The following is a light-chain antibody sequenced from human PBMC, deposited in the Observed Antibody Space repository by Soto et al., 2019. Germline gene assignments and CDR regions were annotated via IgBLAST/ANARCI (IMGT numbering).Light chain of an antibody. CDR2: DVS. CDR1: SSDVGGYNY. Sequence: SALTQPASVSGSPGQSITISCPGTSSDVGGYNYVSWYQQHPGKAPKLMIYDVSNRPSGVSNRFSGSKSGNTASLTISGLQAEDEADYYCSSYTSSSTLVVFGGGTKLTVL. V-gene: IGLV2-14*01. J-gene: IGLJ2*01. CDR3: SSYTSSSTLVV.